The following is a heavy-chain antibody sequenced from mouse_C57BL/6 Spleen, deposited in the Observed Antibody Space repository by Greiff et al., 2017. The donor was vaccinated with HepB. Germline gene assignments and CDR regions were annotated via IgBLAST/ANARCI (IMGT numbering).Heavy chain of an antibody. D-gene: IGHD1-1*01. J-gene: IGHJ1*03. CDR2: IYPRSGNT. CDR3: ARSAYYYGSSFGYFDV. CDR1: GYTFTSYG. Sequence: QVQLKQSGAELARPGASVKLSCKASGYTFTSYGISWVKQRTGQGLEWIGEIYPRSGNTYYNEKFKGKATLTADKSSSTAYMELRSLTSEDSAVYFCARSAYYYGSSFGYFDVWGTGTTVTVSS. V-gene: IGHV1-81*01.